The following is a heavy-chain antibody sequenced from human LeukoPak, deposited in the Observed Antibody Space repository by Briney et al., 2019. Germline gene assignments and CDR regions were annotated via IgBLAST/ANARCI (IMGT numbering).Heavy chain of an antibody. Sequence: GGSLRLSCAASGFSFTNYWMSWVRQAPGKGLEWVANIKEDGSEQKYVDSVKGRFIISRDNAKNSLYLQMNSLRAEDTAVYYCARLRYSYAHYYHMDVWGKGTTVTVSS. CDR2: IKEDGSEQ. D-gene: IGHD5-18*01. J-gene: IGHJ6*03. V-gene: IGHV3-7*01. CDR1: GFSFTNYW. CDR3: ARLRYSYAHYYHMDV.